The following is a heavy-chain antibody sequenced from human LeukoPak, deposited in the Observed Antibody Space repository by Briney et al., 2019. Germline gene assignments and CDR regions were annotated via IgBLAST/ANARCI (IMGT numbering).Heavy chain of an antibody. CDR3: LRGDRRDY. V-gene: IGHV3-21*06. CDR2: IDSSGGYM. CDR1: GFTFVDYA. Sequence: GGSLRLSCAASGFTFVDYAMHWVRQAPGKGLEWVSSIDSSGGYMFYADSVKGRFIISRDNAKDSLYLQMNRLRVEDTAVYYCLRGDRRDYWGQGTLVTVSS. J-gene: IGHJ4*02.